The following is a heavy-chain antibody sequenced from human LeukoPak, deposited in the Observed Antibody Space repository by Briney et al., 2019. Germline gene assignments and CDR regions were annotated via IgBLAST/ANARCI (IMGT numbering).Heavy chain of an antibody. CDR2: TSYDGSLK. D-gene: IGHD5-18*01. Sequence: GTSLRLSCAASGFTFSSYGMNWVRQAPGKGLEWGAVTSYDGSLKFYADSVKGRFTISRDNSKNTLYLQMNSLRPEDTAVYYCAKVVPDTAMITGIDYWGQGTLVTVSS. CDR3: AKVVPDTAMITGIDY. V-gene: IGHV3-30*18. CDR1: GFTFSSYG. J-gene: IGHJ4*02.